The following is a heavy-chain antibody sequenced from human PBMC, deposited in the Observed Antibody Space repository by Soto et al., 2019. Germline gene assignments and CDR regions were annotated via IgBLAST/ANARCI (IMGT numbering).Heavy chain of an antibody. J-gene: IGHJ4*02. CDR1: GFTFSSYS. D-gene: IGHD4-17*01. V-gene: IGHV3-48*02. CDR3: ARDRGDYGVRFFDY. Sequence: GGSLRLSCAASGFTFSSYSMNWVRQAPGKGLEWVSYISYSRNTIYYADSVKGRFTISRDIAKNSLYLQMNSLGDEDTAVYYCARDRGDYGVRFFDYWGQGTLVTVSS. CDR2: ISYSRNTI.